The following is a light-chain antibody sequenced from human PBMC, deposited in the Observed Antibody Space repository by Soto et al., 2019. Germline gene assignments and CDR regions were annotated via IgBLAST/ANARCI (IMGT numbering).Light chain of an antibody. J-gene: IGLJ1*01. CDR3: SSHSSSSTDYV. CDR1: TSDIGSAKY. Sequence: QSALAQPASVSGSPGQSITISCTGSTSDIGSAKYVSWYQQHPGKAPKVMIYEVNNRPSGVSNRFSGSKSGNTASLTISGFQAEDEADYYCSSHSSSSTDYVFGTGTKVTVL. CDR2: EVN. V-gene: IGLV2-14*01.